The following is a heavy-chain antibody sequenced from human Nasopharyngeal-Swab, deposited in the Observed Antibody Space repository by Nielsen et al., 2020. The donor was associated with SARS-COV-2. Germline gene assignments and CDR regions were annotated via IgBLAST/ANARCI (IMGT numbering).Heavy chain of an antibody. Sequence: GGSLRLSCAASGFTFSSYGMHWVRQAPGKGLEWVAFIRYDGSNKYYADSVKGRFTISRDNSKNTLYLRMNSLRAEDTAVYYCAKDSMDTAMVYDYYYYYMDVWGKGTTVTVSS. CDR2: IRYDGSNK. J-gene: IGHJ6*03. V-gene: IGHV3-30*02. CDR1: GFTFSSYG. D-gene: IGHD5-18*01. CDR3: AKDSMDTAMVYDYYYYYMDV.